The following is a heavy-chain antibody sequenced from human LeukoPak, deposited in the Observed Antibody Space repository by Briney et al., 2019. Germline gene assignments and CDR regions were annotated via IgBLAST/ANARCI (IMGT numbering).Heavy chain of an antibody. CDR1: GYSISSGYY. CDR3: ARVRQQLVQDY. D-gene: IGHD6-13*01. V-gene: IGHV4-38-2*02. J-gene: IGHJ4*02. CDR2: IYHSGST. Sequence: SETLSLTCTVSGYSISSGYYWGWIRQPPGKGLEWIGSIYHSGSTYYNPSLKSRVTISVDTSKNQFSLKLSSVTAADTAVNYCARVRQQLVQDYWGQGTLVTVSS.